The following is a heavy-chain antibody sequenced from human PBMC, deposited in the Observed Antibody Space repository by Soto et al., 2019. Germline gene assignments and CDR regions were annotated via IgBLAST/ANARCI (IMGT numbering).Heavy chain of an antibody. Sequence: SETLSLTCTVSGGSISSYYWSWIRQPPGKGLEWIGYIYYSGSTNYNPSLKSRVTISLHTSKTQFSLKLSSVTAADTAIYYCARGELYDSSGYYFAEYFHHWGQGTLVTVSS. D-gene: IGHD3-22*01. J-gene: IGHJ1*01. CDR1: GGSISSYY. V-gene: IGHV4-59*08. CDR3: ARGELYDSSGYYFAEYFHH. CDR2: IYYSGST.